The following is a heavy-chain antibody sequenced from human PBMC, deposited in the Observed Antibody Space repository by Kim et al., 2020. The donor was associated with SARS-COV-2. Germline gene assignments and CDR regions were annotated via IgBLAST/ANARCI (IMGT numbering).Heavy chain of an antibody. V-gene: IGHV1-24*01. D-gene: IGHD1-26*01. J-gene: IGHJ4*02. Sequence: QKFQGRVTMTEDTTTDTAYMELSSLRSEDTAVYYCATPAPWELLRDWFDYWGQGTLVTVSS. CDR3: ATPAPWELLRDWFDY.